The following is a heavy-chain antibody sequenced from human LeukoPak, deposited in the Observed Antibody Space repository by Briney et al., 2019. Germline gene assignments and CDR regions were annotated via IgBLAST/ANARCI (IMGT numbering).Heavy chain of an antibody. CDR3: AKDGTGCGGDCYSDY. Sequence: GGSLRLSCAAPGFTFSAYCMSWFRQAPGKGLEWVSAITYSSGNTYYADSVNGRFTISRDNSKNALYLQMNSLRAEDTAVYYCAKDGTGCGGDCYSDYWGRGTLVTVSS. D-gene: IGHD2-21*02. V-gene: IGHV3-23*01. J-gene: IGHJ4*02. CDR1: GFTFSAYC. CDR2: ITYSSGNT.